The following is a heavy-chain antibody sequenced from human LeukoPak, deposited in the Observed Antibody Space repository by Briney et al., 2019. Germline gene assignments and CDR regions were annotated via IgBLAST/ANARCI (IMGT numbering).Heavy chain of an antibody. Sequence: ASVKVSCKASGYTFTSYGISWVRQAPGQGLEWMGGIIPIFGTANYAQKFQGRVTITADESTSTAYMELSSLRSEDTAVYYCARGMVEMATIIFDYWGQGTLVTVSS. J-gene: IGHJ4*02. CDR3: ARGMVEMATIIFDY. D-gene: IGHD5-24*01. CDR2: IIPIFGTA. V-gene: IGHV1-69*13. CDR1: GYTFTSYG.